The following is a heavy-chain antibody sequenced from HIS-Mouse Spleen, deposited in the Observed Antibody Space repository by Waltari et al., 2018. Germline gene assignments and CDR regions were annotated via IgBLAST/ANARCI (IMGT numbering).Heavy chain of an antibody. J-gene: IGHJ3*02. V-gene: IGHV4-39*07. D-gene: IGHD3-10*01. CDR1: GGSIRSSSYH. Sequence: QLQLQESGPGLVKPSETLSLTCTVPGGSIRSSSYHRGWIRQPPGKGLEWIGSIYYSGSTYYNPSLKSRVTISVDTSKNQFSLKLSSVTAADTAVYYCAREFGLLPPISSRDYDAFDIWGQGTMVTVSS. CDR3: AREFGLLPPISSRDYDAFDI. CDR2: IYYSGST.